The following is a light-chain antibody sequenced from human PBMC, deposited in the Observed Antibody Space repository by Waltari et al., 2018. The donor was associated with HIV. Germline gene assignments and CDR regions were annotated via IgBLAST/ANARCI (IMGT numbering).Light chain of an antibody. V-gene: IGLV2-8*01. CDR1: SSDVGAENY. Sequence: QSALTQPPPASGSPGKPATTPGPGTSSDVGAENYVTWFQQHPGKAPKLMIYDVTKRPSGVPYRFSGSKSGNTASLTVSGLQAEDEADYYCASHAGSKDVFGGGTRLTVL. CDR3: ASHAGSKDV. J-gene: IGLJ2*01. CDR2: DVT.